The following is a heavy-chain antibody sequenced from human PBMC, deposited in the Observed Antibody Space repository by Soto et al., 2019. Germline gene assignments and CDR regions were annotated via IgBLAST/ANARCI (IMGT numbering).Heavy chain of an antibody. Sequence: PGGSLRLSCAASGFTFSGYSMNWVRQAPGKGLEWVSYINRISNEIYYVDSVKGRFTISSDNAKSSLYLEMNSLRDEDTAVYYWARDSAYALDIWGQGKMVT. CDR3: ARDSAYALDI. CDR1: GFTFSGYS. J-gene: IGHJ3*02. CDR2: INRISNEI. V-gene: IGHV3-48*02.